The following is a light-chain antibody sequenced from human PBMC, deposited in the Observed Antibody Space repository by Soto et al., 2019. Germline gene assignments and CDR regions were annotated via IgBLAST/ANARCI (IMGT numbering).Light chain of an antibody. CDR3: QQYNNWPGT. Sequence: EIVMTQSPATLSVSPGERATLSCRASQSVSSNLAWYQQKPGQAPRLLIYGASTRATGIPARFSGSGSGTEXTXXISXXQSXXFAVYYCQQYNNWPGTFGQGTKVEIK. J-gene: IGKJ1*01. CDR1: QSVSSN. V-gene: IGKV3-15*01. CDR2: GAS.